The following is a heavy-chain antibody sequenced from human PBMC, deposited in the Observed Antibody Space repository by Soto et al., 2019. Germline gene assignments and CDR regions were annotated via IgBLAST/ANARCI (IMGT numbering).Heavy chain of an antibody. CDR1: GFTLSSYG. CDR3: AKPGQLGSYFDY. CDR2: ISLDGSHK. Sequence: QVHLVESGGGVVQPGRSLRLTCAASGFTLSSYGMHWVRQAPGKGLEWVAIISLDGSHKHYADSVKGRFTISRDNSKNTLYLQMNSLRAEDTAVYYCAKPGQLGSYFDYWGQGTLVTVSS. J-gene: IGHJ4*02. V-gene: IGHV3-30*18. D-gene: IGHD6-13*01.